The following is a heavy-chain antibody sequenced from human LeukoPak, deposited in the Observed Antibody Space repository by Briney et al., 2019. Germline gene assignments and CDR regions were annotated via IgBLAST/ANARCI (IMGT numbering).Heavy chain of an antibody. D-gene: IGHD6-13*01. Sequence: GGSLRLSCAASGFSFNTYSMNWVRQAPGKGLEWVASISSSSSYMYYADSVKGRFTISRENAENSLYLHMSGLSAEDTGVYYCVRDLYVHSSPHFDSWGQGTLVTVSS. CDR1: GFSFNTYS. CDR3: VRDLYVHSSPHFDS. V-gene: IGHV3-21*01. J-gene: IGHJ4*02. CDR2: ISSSSSYM.